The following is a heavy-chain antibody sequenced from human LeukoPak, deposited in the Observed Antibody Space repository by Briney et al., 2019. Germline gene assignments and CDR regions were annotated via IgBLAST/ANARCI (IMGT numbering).Heavy chain of an antibody. V-gene: IGHV4-38-2*01. CDR1: GYSISGGYY. J-gene: IGHJ3*02. Sequence: PSETLSLTCAVSGYSISGGYYWGWIRQPPGKGLEWIGSIYHSGSTYYNPSLKSRVTISVNTSKNQFSLKLSSVTAADTAVYYFARGVMIMFGGVIVHSHAFDIWGQRTLVTVSS. CDR3: ARGVMIMFGGVIVHSHAFDI. CDR2: IYHSGST. D-gene: IGHD3-16*02.